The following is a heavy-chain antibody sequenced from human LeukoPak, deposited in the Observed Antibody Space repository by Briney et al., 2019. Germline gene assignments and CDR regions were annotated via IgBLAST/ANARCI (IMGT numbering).Heavy chain of an antibody. CDR3: ARDVSDCSGGSCYSYFDY. CDR1: GYTFTSYY. V-gene: IGHV1-46*01. D-gene: IGHD2-15*01. Sequence: ASVKASCKASGYTFTSYYMHWVRQAPGQGLEWMGIINPSGGNTSYAQKFQGRVTVTRDTSTSTVYMELSSLRSEDTAVYYCARDVSDCSGGSCYSYFDYWGQGSLVTVSS. CDR2: INPSGGNT. J-gene: IGHJ4*02.